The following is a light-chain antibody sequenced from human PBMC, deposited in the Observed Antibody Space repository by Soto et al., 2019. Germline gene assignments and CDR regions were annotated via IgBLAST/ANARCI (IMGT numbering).Light chain of an antibody. V-gene: IGKV3-20*01. Sequence: EIVLTQSPGTLSLSPGERATLSCRASQSVSSSDLAWYQQKPGQAPRLLIYAASSRATGIPDRFSGSGSGTDFTLTISRLEPEDFAVYYCQQYRTFGQGTKVEIK. CDR3: QQYRT. J-gene: IGKJ1*01. CDR2: AAS. CDR1: QSVSSSD.